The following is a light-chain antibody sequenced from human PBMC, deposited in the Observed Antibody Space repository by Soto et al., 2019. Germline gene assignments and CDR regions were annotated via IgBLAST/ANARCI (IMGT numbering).Light chain of an antibody. CDR2: VNSDGSH. V-gene: IGLV4-69*01. CDR3: QTWGAGIRVL. CDR1: SGHSSYA. Sequence: QSVLTQSPSASASLGASVKLTCTLSSGHSSYAIAWHQQQPEKGPRYLMKVNSDGSHSKGDGIPDRFSGSSSGAERYLTISSLQSEDEADYYCQTWGAGIRVLFGGGTKLTVL. J-gene: IGLJ2*01.